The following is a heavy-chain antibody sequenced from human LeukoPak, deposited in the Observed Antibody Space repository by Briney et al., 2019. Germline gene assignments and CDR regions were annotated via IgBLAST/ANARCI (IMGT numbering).Heavy chain of an antibody. Sequence: SVKVSCKASGGTFSSYAISWVRQAPGQGLEWMGGIIPIFGTANYAQKFQGRVTITADESTNTAYMELSSLRSEDTAVYYCARGQQLVHGELLYYYYGMDVWGQGTTVTVSS. CDR2: IIPIFGTA. CDR1: GGTFSSYA. V-gene: IGHV1-69*01. D-gene: IGHD6-13*01. CDR3: ARGQQLVHGELLYYYYGMDV. J-gene: IGHJ6*02.